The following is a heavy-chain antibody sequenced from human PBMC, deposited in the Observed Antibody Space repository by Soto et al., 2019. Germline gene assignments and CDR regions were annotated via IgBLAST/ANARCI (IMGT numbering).Heavy chain of an antibody. CDR2: ISGSGDTT. D-gene: IGHD5-18*01. V-gene: IGHV3-23*01. CDR1: GFTFSSYG. J-gene: IGHJ5*02. Sequence: GGSLRLSCAASGFTFSSYGMIWVRQAPGKGLEWVSGISGSGDTTYYADSVKGRFTISRDNSKNTLYLQMNTLRAEDTAVYYCAMGYSYAPFDPWGQGILVTVSS. CDR3: AMGYSYAPFDP.